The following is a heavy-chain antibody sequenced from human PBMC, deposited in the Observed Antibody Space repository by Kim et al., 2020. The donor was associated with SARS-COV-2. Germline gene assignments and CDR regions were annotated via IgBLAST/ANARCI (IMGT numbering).Heavy chain of an antibody. CDR1: GFSFSDHY. CDR3: VRGDWVGAIDI. CDR2: SRNKVNSYTT. V-gene: IGHV3-72*01. Sequence: GGSLRLSCEASGFSFSDHYMDWVRQAPGTGLEWVARSRNKVNSYTTEYAASVEGRFTISRDDSKNTVYLQMNSLNTEDTALYYCVRGDWVGAIDIWGQGTMGTVTA. J-gene: IGHJ3*02. D-gene: IGHD2-21*02.